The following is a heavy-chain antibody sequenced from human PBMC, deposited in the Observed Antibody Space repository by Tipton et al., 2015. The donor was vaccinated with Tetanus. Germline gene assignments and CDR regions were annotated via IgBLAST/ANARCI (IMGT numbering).Heavy chain of an antibody. CDR2: VSSSGRT. Sequence: TLSLTCSVTGGSLRGGDYHWSWIRQPPGKGLEWLAYVSSSGRTNSNYDLKSRITTSHDTSKNQFFLRLTSVTSADTAVYYCARDPGIASAGLWFDPWGQGTLVTVSS. D-gene: IGHD6-13*01. J-gene: IGHJ5*02. CDR3: ARDPGIASAGLWFDP. CDR1: GGSLRGGDYH. V-gene: IGHV4-61*08.